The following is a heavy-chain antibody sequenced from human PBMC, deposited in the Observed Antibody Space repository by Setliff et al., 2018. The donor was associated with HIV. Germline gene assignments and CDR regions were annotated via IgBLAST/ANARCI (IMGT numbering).Heavy chain of an antibody. Sequence: SETLSLTCAVSGYSIRSGYYWGWIRQPPGKGLERIGYIYYSGSTNYNPSLKSRVTISVDTSKNQFSLKLSSVTAADTAVYYCARDTGPTVTYYYYYGMDVWGQGTTVTVSS. CDR1: GYSIRSGYY. V-gene: IGHV4-61*01. CDR3: ARDTGPTVTYYYYYGMDV. D-gene: IGHD4-4*01. CDR2: IYYSGST. J-gene: IGHJ6*02.